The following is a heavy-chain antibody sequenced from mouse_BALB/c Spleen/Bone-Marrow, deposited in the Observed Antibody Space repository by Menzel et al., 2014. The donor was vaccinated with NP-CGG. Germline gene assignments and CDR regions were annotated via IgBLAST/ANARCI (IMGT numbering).Heavy chain of an antibody. Sequence: EVQRVESGPELVKPGASVKVSCKASGYSFIDYNMYWVKQSHGKSLEWIGYIDPYNGDTNYNQKFKGKATLTVDKSSSTAFMHLNSLTSEDSAVYYCARTPLPWFAYWGQGTLVTVSA. CDR2: IDPYNGDT. J-gene: IGHJ3*01. V-gene: IGHV1S135*01. CDR3: ARTPLPWFAY. CDR1: GYSFIDYN.